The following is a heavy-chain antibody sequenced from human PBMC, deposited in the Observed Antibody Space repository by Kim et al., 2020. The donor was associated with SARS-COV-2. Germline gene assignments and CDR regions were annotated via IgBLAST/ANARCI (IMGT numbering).Heavy chain of an antibody. Sequence: GGSLRLSCAASGFTVSSNYMSWVRQAPGKGLEWVSVIYSGGSTYYADSVKGRFTISRDNSKNTLYLQMNSLRAEDTAVYYCARDFYDSSGSDYWGQGTLVTVSS. CDR1: GFTVSSNY. CDR3: ARDFYDSSGSDY. J-gene: IGHJ4*02. D-gene: IGHD3-22*01. CDR2: IYSGGST. V-gene: IGHV3-53*01.